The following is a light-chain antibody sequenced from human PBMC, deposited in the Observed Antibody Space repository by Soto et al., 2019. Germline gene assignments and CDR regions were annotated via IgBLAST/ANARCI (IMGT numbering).Light chain of an antibody. CDR1: CGGVTSGHY. CDR2: DTK. CDR3: LLSYSDTKV. V-gene: IGLV7-46*01. J-gene: IGLJ3*02. Sequence: QAVVTQEPSLTVSPGGTVTLTCGSSCGGVTSGHYPHWLQQKPGQAPRTLIYDTKNKHSWTPARFSGSLLGGKAALTLSGAQPEDEADYYCLLSYSDTKVFGGGTKLTVL.